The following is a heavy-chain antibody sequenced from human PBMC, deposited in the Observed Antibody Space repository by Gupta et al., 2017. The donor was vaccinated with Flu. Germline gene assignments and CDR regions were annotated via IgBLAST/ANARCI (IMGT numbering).Heavy chain of an antibody. CDR2: INHSGST. V-gene: IGHV4-34*01. CDR3: ARVSSRPIYYYYYGMDV. Sequence: QVQLQQWGAGLLKPSETLSLTCAVYGGSFSGYYWSWIRQPPGKGLEWIGEINHSGSTNYNPSLKSRVTISVDTSKNQFSLKLSSVTAADTAVYYCARVSSRPIYYYYYGMDVWGQGTTVTVSS. J-gene: IGHJ6*02. CDR1: GGSFSGYY. D-gene: IGHD3-16*02.